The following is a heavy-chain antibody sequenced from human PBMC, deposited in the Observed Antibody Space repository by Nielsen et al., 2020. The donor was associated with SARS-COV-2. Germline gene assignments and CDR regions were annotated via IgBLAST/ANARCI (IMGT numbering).Heavy chain of an antibody. Sequence: SVEVSCKASGGTFSNYGISWVRQAPGQGLEWMGGITPIFATANYAQKFQGRVTITADESTNTAYMEMRSLRSEDTAVYYCARDWGYETTDYYYSYWGQGTLVTVSS. CDR1: GGTFSNYG. V-gene: IGHV1-69*13. CDR3: ARDWGYETTDYYYSY. CDR2: ITPIFATA. D-gene: IGHD2/OR15-2a*01. J-gene: IGHJ4*02.